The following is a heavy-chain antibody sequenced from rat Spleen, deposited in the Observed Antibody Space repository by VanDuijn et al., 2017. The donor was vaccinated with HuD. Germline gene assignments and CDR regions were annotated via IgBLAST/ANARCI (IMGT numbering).Heavy chain of an antibody. Sequence: EVQLVESDGGLVQPGRSLKLSCAASGFTLSDHYMTWVRQAPTKGLEWVASITNGGGSTYYRDSVKGRFTISRDIAKSTLFLQMNSLKSEDTATYYCTRGGFYRYWGQGVMVTVSS. D-gene: IGHD1-3*01. CDR2: ITNGGGST. V-gene: IGHV5-20*01. CDR1: GFTLSDHY. J-gene: IGHJ2*01. CDR3: TRGGFYRY.